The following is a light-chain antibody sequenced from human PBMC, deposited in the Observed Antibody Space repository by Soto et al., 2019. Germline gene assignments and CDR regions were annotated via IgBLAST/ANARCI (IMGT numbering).Light chain of an antibody. CDR1: SSNIGNNY. V-gene: IGLV1-51*01. Sequence: QSALTQPPSVSAAPGQKVTISCSGSSSNIGNNYVSWYQQLPGTAPKLLIYENNRRPSGIPDRFSGSKSGTSATLGVTGLQTGDEADYYCGTWDSSLSVWVFGGGTKLT. CDR3: GTWDSSLSVWV. CDR2: ENN. J-gene: IGLJ3*02.